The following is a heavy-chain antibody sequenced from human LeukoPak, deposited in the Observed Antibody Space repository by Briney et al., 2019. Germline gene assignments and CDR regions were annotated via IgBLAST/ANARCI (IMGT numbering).Heavy chain of an antibody. J-gene: IGHJ5*02. D-gene: IGHD3-3*01. V-gene: IGHV3-23*01. Sequence: PGXXLRLSCAASGFTFSSYAMSWVRQAPGKGLEWVSAIRGSGGSTYYADSVKGRFTISRDNSKNTLYLQMNSLRAEDTAVYYCAKAAQSRTIFGVVTEFDPWGQGTLVTVSS. CDR1: GFTFSSYA. CDR3: AKAAQSRTIFGVVTEFDP. CDR2: IRGSGGST.